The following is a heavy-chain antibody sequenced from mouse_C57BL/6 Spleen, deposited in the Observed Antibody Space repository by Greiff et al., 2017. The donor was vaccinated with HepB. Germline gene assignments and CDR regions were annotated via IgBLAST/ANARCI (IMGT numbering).Heavy chain of an antibody. CDR2: TFYSGIT. CDR1: GFSINSDCY. D-gene: IGHD1-1*02. Sequence: EVQLQQSGPSLVRPSQTLSLTCTVTGFSINSDCYWIWIRQFPGNKLEYIGYTFYSGITYYNPSLESRTYITRDTSKNQCSLKLSAVTTEDTATYYCARDGGNGCFDVWGTGTTVTVSS. CDR3: ARDGGNGCFDV. V-gene: IGHV3-3*01. J-gene: IGHJ1*03.